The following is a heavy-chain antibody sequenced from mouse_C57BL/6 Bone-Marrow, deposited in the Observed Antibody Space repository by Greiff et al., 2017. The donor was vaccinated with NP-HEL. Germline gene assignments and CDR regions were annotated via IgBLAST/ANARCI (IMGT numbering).Heavy chain of an antibody. D-gene: IGHD2-3*01. V-gene: IGHV1-64*01. CDR1: GYTFTSYW. Sequence: VQLQQPGAELVKPGASVKLSCKASGYTFTSYWMHWVKQRPGQGLEWIGMIHPNSGSTNYNEKFKSKATLTVDKSSSTAYMQLSSLISEDSAVYYCARREIDGYAWFAYWGQGTLVTVSA. CDR2: IHPNSGST. J-gene: IGHJ3*01. CDR3: ARREIDGYAWFAY.